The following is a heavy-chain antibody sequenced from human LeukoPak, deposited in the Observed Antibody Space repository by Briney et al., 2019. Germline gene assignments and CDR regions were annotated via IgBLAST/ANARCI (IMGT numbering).Heavy chain of an antibody. CDR3: ARDSCSSTSCLSIDDY. Sequence: GASVKVSCKASGYTFIAYYMHWVRQAPGQGLEWMGWINPNSGGTIYAQKFQGRVTMTRDTSISTVYMELSRLRSDDTAVYYCARDSCSSTSCLSIDDYWGQGTLVTVSS. V-gene: IGHV1-2*02. CDR1: GYTFIAYY. D-gene: IGHD2-2*01. CDR2: INPNSGGT. J-gene: IGHJ4*02.